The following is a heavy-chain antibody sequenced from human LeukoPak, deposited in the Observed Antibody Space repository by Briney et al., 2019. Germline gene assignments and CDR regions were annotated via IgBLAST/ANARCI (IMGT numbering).Heavy chain of an antibody. D-gene: IGHD6-13*01. J-gene: IGHJ3*02. CDR1: GGTFSSYA. CDR3: ARIAAAGTGDFDI. CDR2: IIPIFGTA. Sequence: ASVKVSCKASGGTFSSYAISWVRQAPGQGLEWMGGIIPIFGTANYAQKFQGRVTITADKSTSTAYMELSSLRSEDTAVYYCARIAAAGTGDFDIWGQGTMVTVSS. V-gene: IGHV1-69*06.